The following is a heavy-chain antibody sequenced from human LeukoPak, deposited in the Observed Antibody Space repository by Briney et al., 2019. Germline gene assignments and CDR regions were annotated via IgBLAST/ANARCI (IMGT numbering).Heavy chain of an antibody. CDR1: GFAVSSNY. J-gene: IGHJ4*02. V-gene: IGHV3-53*01. CDR3: AKVKGWYGEGYFDY. Sequence: GGSLRLSCAASGFAVSSNYMNWVRQAPGKGLEWVSVIYSDGRTYYADSVKGRFTISRDISKNTLFLQMTSLRAVDTAVYYCAKVKGWYGEGYFDYWGQGTLVTVSS. D-gene: IGHD3-10*01. CDR2: IYSDGRT.